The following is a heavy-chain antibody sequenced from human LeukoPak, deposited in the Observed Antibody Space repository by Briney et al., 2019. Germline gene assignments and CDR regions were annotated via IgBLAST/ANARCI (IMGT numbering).Heavy chain of an antibody. V-gene: IGHV3-23*01. J-gene: IGHJ3*02. CDR1: GFTFSSYA. D-gene: IGHD3-3*01. Sequence: GGSLRLSCAASGFTFSSYAMSWVRQAPGKGLEWVSAISGSGGSTYYADSVKGRFTISRDNSKITLYLQMNRLTAEDTAVYYCAKDRGRFLEWLLTRDAFDIWGQGPMVTVSS. CDR2: ISGSGGST. CDR3: AKDRGRFLEWLLTRDAFDI.